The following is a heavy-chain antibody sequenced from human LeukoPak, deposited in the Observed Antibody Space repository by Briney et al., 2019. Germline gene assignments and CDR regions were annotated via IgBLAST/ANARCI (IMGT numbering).Heavy chain of an antibody. V-gene: IGHV4-34*01. CDR2: INHSGST. D-gene: IGHD3-22*01. CDR3: ARGWPYESYYYDSSGYCFDY. CDR1: GGSFSGYY. J-gene: IGHJ4*02. Sequence: SETLSLTCAVYGGSFSGYYWSWIRQPPGKGLEWIGEINHSGSTNYNPSLKSRVTISVDTSKNQFSLKLSSVTAADTAVYYCARGWPYESYYYDSSGYCFDYGGKGPLVTVSS.